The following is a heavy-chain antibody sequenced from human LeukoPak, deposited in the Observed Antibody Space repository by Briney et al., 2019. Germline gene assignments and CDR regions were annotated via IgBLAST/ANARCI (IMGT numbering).Heavy chain of an antibody. CDR2: ISYDGRNK. J-gene: IGHJ5*02. Sequence: GGSLRLSCAASGFTFSSYGMHWVRQAPGKGLEWVAVISYDGRNKYYADSVKGRFTFSRDNSKNTLFLQMSSLRAEDTGVYYCARDPGHWFDPWGQGTLVTVSS. CDR3: ARDPGHWFDP. V-gene: IGHV3-30*19. CDR1: GFTFSSYG.